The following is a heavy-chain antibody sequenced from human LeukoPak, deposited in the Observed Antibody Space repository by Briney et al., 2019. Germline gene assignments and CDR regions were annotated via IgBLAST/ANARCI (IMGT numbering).Heavy chain of an antibody. V-gene: IGHV3-23*01. CDR1: GFTFSSHA. D-gene: IGHD3-22*01. Sequence: PGGSLRLSCAASGFTFSSHAMSWVRQAPGKGLEWVSAISGSGGSTYYADSAKGRFTISRDNSKNTLYLQMNSLRAEDTAVYYCAKEEGGYDAFDIWGQGTMVTVSS. CDR3: AKEEGGYDAFDI. CDR2: ISGSGGST. J-gene: IGHJ3*02.